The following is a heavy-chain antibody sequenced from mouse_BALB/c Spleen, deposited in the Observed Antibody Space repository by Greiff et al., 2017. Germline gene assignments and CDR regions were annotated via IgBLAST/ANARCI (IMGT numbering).Heavy chain of an antibody. CDR2: IWAGGST. CDR1: GFSLTSYG. J-gene: IGHJ3*01. CDR3: ARAYYDYDGFAY. Sequence: VKLMESGPGLVAPSQTLSITCTVSGFSLTSYGVHWVRQPPGKGLEWLGVIWAGGSTNYNSALMSRLSISKDNSKSQVFLKMNSLQTDDTAMYYCARAYYDYDGFAYWGQGTLVTVSA. D-gene: IGHD2-4*01. V-gene: IGHV2-9*02.